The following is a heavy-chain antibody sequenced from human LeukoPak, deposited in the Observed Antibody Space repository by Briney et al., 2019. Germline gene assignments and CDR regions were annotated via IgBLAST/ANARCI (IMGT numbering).Heavy chain of an antibody. D-gene: IGHD2-21*01. CDR1: GFTFSTYA. Sequence: PGGSLRLSCAASGFTFSTYAMHWVRQAPGKGLEYVPAISSNGGSTYYANSVKGRFTISRDNSKNTLYLQMGSLRAEDMAVYYCARGAKGDLYDYWGQGTLVTVSS. CDR3: ARGAKGDLYDY. V-gene: IGHV3-64*01. J-gene: IGHJ4*02. CDR2: ISSNGGST.